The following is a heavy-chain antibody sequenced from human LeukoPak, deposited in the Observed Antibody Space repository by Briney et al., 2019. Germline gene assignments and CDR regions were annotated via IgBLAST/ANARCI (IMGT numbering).Heavy chain of an antibody. CDR3: ARVMRDCSGGSCYIFDY. D-gene: IGHD2-15*01. CDR2: IYYSGST. CDR1: GGSISSGGYY. Sequence: SQTLSLTCTVSGGSISSGGYYWSWIRQHPGKGLEWIGYIYYSGSTYYNPSLKSRVTISVDTSKSQFSLKLSSVTAADTAAYYCARVMRDCSGGSCYIFDYWGQGTLVTVSS. V-gene: IGHV4-31*03. J-gene: IGHJ4*02.